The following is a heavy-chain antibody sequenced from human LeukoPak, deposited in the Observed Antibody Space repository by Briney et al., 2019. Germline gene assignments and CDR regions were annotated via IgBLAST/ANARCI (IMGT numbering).Heavy chain of an antibody. D-gene: IGHD1-1*01. CDR3: ARDSRSIGNGHY. CDR2: ISYDGSNK. Sequence: PGGSLRLSCAASGFTFSSYAMHWVRQAPGKGLEWVAVISYDGSNKYYADSVKGRFTISRDNSKNTLYLQMNSLRPEDAAVYFCARDSRSIGNGHYWGQGTLVIVSS. CDR1: GFTFSSYA. V-gene: IGHV3-30-3*01. J-gene: IGHJ4*02.